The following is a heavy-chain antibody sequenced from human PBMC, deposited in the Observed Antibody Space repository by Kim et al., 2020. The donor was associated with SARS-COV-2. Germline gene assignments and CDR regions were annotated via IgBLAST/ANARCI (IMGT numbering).Heavy chain of an antibody. CDR1: GFTFNAYA. CDR3: AREATSAYVDD. D-gene: IGHD3-16*01. V-gene: IGHV3-33*08. CDR2: IWSGENKK. Sequence: GGSLRLSCAASGFTFNAYAMHWVRQAPGKGLEWVAVIWSGENKKYYADSVKGRFTISRDNSKNTLYLQMNSLKAEDTAVYYCAREATSAYVDDWCPGT. J-gene: IGHJ1*01.